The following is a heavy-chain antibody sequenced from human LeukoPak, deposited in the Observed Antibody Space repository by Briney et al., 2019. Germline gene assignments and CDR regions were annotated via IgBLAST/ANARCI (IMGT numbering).Heavy chain of an antibody. Sequence: GGSLRLSCAASGFTFDDYGLSWVRQVPGKGLEWVSAISGSGGSTYYADSVKGRFTISRDNSKNTLYLQMNSLRAEDTAVYYCAKIGSYYDFDYWGQGTLVTVSS. CDR2: ISGSGGST. CDR1: GFTFDDYG. D-gene: IGHD1-26*01. CDR3: AKIGSYYDFDY. J-gene: IGHJ4*02. V-gene: IGHV3-23*01.